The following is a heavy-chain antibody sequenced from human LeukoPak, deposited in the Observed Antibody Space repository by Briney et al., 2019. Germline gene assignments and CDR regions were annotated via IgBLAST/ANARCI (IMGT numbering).Heavy chain of an antibody. CDR3: AKDPHYYDSSGYYDY. CDR1: GFTFGSFS. Sequence: GGSLRLSCAASGFTFGSFSMSWVRQAPGKGLEWVSAISGSGGSTYYADSVKGRFTISRDNSKNTLYLQMNSLRAEDTAVYYCAKDPHYYDSSGYYDYWGQGTLVTVSS. J-gene: IGHJ4*02. CDR2: ISGSGGST. V-gene: IGHV3-23*01. D-gene: IGHD3-22*01.